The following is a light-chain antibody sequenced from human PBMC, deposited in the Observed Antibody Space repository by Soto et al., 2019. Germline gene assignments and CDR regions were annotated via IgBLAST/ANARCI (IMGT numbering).Light chain of an antibody. J-gene: IGKJ5*01. CDR1: QDVGRW. CDR3: QQARSFPVT. CDR2: ATS. V-gene: IGKV1D-12*01. Sequence: DIQMTQSPSSLSASVGDTVTITWRSSQDVGRWLSWYQQKPGKAPKILIFATSSLQSGVPSRFSGSGSGTDFTLTISSLQSEDFATYYCQQARSFPVTFGQGTRLEIK.